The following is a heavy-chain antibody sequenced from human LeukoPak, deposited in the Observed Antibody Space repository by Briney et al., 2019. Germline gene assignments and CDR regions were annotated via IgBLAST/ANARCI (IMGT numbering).Heavy chain of an antibody. CDR1: KLTSTSYA. CDR3: ARGNMITFGGVIGEDY. J-gene: IGHJ4*02. D-gene: IGHD3-16*02. Sequence: QPGGSLRLSCIATKLTSTSYAMSWVRQAPGKGLEWVAVIWYDGSNKYYADSVKGRFTISRDNSKNTLYLQMNSLRAEDTAVYYCARGNMITFGGVIGEDYWGQGTLVTVSS. V-gene: IGHV3-33*08. CDR2: IWYDGSNK.